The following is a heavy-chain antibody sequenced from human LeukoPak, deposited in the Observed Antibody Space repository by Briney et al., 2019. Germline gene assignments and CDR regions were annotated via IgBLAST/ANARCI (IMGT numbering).Heavy chain of an antibody. CDR1: GGSISSYY. V-gene: IGHV4-59*01. J-gene: IGHJ4*02. Sequence: SEALSLTCTVSGGSISSYYWSWIRQPPGKGLEWIGYIYYSGSTNYNPSLKSRVTISVDTSKNQFSLKLSSVTAADTAVYYCASGYDFWSGYFRYWGQGTLVTVSS. CDR3: ASGYDFWSGYFRY. D-gene: IGHD3-3*01. CDR2: IYYSGST.